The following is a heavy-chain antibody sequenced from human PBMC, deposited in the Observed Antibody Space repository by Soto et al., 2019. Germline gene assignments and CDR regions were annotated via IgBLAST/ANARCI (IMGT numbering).Heavy chain of an antibody. D-gene: IGHD3-10*01. CDR2: ISNDGSNE. J-gene: IGHJ4*02. CDR1: GFTFRRFG. CDR3: AKGEVRGIIPSYFDY. Sequence: GGSLRLSCAVSGFTFRRFGMNWVRQAPGKGLEWVARISNDGSNEYYVDSVKGRFTISRDNSKNTLYLQMDSLRAEDTAVYYCAKGEVRGIIPSYFDYWGLGTLVTVSS. V-gene: IGHV3-30*18.